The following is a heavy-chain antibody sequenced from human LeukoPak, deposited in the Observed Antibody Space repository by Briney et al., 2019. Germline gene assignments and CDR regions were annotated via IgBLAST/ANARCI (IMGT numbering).Heavy chain of an antibody. V-gene: IGHV3-74*01. D-gene: IGHD6-13*01. Sequence: PGGSLRLSCAASGFTFSTYWMHWVRHAPGKGLVWVSSINSDGSSTSYADSVRGRFTISRDNAKNSLYLQMNSLRAEDTAVYYCARTVNIAAAGTGWFDPWGQGTLVTVSS. J-gene: IGHJ5*02. CDR2: INSDGSST. CDR1: GFTFSTYW. CDR3: ARTVNIAAAGTGWFDP.